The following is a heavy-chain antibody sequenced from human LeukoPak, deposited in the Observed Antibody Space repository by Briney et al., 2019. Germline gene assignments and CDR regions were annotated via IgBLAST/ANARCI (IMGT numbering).Heavy chain of an antibody. D-gene: IGHD3-10*01. J-gene: IGHJ4*02. CDR1: GFTLTSYA. V-gene: IGHV3-64*01. CDR3: ARQVGSGSFSLDY. CDR2: ISSNGRST. Sequence: GGSLRLSCAASGFTLTSYAMHWVRQAPGKGLEFVSSISSNGRSTNYANAVRGRFTVSRDISTNTLDRQMNNLRAEDLGVYYGARQVGSGSFSLDYWGQGTLVTVSS.